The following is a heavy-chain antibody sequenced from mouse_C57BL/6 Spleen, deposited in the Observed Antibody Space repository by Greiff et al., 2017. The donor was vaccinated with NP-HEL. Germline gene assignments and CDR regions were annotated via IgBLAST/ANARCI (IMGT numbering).Heavy chain of an antibody. Sequence: VQLQQSGPELVKPGASVKISCKASGYAFSSSWMNWVKQRPGKGLEWIGRIYPGDGDTNYNGKFKGKATLTADKSSSTAYMQLSSLTSEDSAVYFCARSIYYGNDDYDWGQGTTLTVSS. J-gene: IGHJ2*01. V-gene: IGHV1-82*01. CDR1: GYAFSSSW. D-gene: IGHD2-2*01. CDR3: ARSIYYGNDDYD. CDR2: IYPGDGDT.